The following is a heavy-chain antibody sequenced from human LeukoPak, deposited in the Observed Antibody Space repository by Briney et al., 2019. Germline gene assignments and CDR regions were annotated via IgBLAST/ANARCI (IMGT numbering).Heavy chain of an antibody. Sequence: GGSLRLSCAASGFTFSSYGMHWVRQAPGKGLEWVAVISYDGSNKYYADSVKGRFTISRDNSKNTLYLQMSSLRAEDTAVYYCTLRFGEIDYWGQGTLVTVSS. CDR2: ISYDGSNK. CDR1: GFTFSSYG. V-gene: IGHV3-30*03. D-gene: IGHD3-16*01. J-gene: IGHJ4*02. CDR3: TLRFGEIDY.